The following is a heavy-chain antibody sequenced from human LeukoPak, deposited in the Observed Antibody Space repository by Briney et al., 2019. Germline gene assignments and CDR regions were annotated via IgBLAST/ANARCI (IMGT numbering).Heavy chain of an antibody. J-gene: IGHJ4*02. CDR3: ASRRWLRPFDY. Sequence: SETLSLTCAVYGGSFSGYYWSWIRQPPGKGLEWIGEINHSGSTNYNPSLKGRVTISVDTSKNQFSLKLSSVTAADTAVYYCASRRWLRPFDYWGQGTLVTVSS. D-gene: IGHD5-12*01. CDR1: GGSFSGYY. V-gene: IGHV4-34*01. CDR2: INHSGST.